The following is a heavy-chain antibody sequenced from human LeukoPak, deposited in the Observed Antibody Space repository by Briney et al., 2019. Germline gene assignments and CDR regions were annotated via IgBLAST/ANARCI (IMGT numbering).Heavy chain of an antibody. Sequence: ASVKVSCKASGYTFTAYYMLWVRQAPGQGLEWLGWINPNRGATNSAQKFQGRVTMTRDASISTAYMEVSRLTSDDTAVYYCARGSPPRRNYDSRGYYSYYFDYWGQGTLVTVSS. CDR2: INPNRGAT. D-gene: IGHD3-22*01. V-gene: IGHV1-2*02. CDR1: GYTFTAYY. J-gene: IGHJ4*02. CDR3: ARGSPPRRNYDSRGYYSYYFDY.